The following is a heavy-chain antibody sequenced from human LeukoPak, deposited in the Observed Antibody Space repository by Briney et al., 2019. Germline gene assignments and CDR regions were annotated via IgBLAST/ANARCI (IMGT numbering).Heavy chain of an antibody. CDR2: INPNSGGT. J-gene: IGHJ3*02. CDR3: ARGKTTTGTTRRAFDI. Sequence: ASVKVSCKASGYTFTGYYMHWVRQAPGQGLEWMGWINPNSGGTNYAQEFQGRVTMTRDTSISTAYMELSRLRSDDTAVYYCARGKTTTGTTRRAFDIWGQGTMVTVSS. V-gene: IGHV1-2*02. D-gene: IGHD1-1*01. CDR1: GYTFTGYY.